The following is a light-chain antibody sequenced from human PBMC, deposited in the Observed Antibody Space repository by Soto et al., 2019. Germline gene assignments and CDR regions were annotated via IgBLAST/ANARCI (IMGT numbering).Light chain of an antibody. CDR2: DSS. CDR1: SSNIGNDY. Sequence: QSVLTQPPSVSAAPGQKVTISCSGSSSNIGNDYVSWYQHLPGTAPKLLIYDSSKRASGIPDRFSGSRSGTSATLGITGVQTGDEADYYCGTWDSSLSAYVFGTGTKVTVL. CDR3: GTWDSSLSAYV. J-gene: IGLJ1*01. V-gene: IGLV1-51*01.